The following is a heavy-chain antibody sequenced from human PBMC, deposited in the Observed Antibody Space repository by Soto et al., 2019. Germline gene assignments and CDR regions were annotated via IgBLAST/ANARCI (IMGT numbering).Heavy chain of an antibody. Sequence: EVQLVESGGGLIQPGGSLKLSCAASGFTVGNNYMSWVRQAPGKGLEWVSLIYSTGTTKYADSVKGRFTVSRDNAKNTLDLQMNSRRAEDTAVYYCAKDGRGSGSHYNSFGYWGQGTLVTVSS. V-gene: IGHV3-53*01. CDR2: IYSTGTT. CDR3: AKDGRGSGSHYNSFGY. J-gene: IGHJ4*02. CDR1: GFTVGNNY. D-gene: IGHD3-10*01.